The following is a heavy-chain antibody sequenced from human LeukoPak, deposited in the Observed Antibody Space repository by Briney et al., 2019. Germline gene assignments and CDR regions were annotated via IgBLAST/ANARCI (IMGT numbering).Heavy chain of an antibody. J-gene: IGHJ6*03. V-gene: IGHV3-23*01. Sequence: GGSLRLSCAASGFTFSSYAMSWVRQAPGKGLEWVSAISGSGGSTYYADSVRGRFTISRDNSKNTLYLQVNSLRAEDTAVYYCAKLAGDAYYYYYYMDVWGKGTTVTVSS. CDR1: GFTFSSYA. CDR2: ISGSGGST. CDR3: AKLAGDAYYYYYYMDV. D-gene: IGHD7-27*01.